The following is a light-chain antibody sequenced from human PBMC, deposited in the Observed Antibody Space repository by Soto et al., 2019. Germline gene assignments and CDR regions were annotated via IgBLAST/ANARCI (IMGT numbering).Light chain of an antibody. J-gene: IGLJ1*01. CDR3: CSFAGSYTYV. CDR2: ASS. Sequence: QSVLTQPASVSGSPGQSITISCTGTSSDVGGYNYVSWYQHHAGKAPRLMIYASSNRPSGVSHRFSGSRSGNTASLTISGLQAEDEADYSCCSFAGSYTYVFGGGTKVTVL. CDR1: SSDVGGYNY. V-gene: IGLV2-14*01.